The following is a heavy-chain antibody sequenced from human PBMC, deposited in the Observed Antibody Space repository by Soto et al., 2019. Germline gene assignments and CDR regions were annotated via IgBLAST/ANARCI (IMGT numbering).Heavy chain of an antibody. CDR2: IRDKANGYVT. J-gene: IGHJ4*02. D-gene: IGHD3-10*01. CDR1: GFSFSGSS. CDR3: TRTYGSGSYDDY. V-gene: IGHV3-73*02. Sequence: EVQLVESGGGLVQPGGSLKLSCAASGFSFSGSSMHWVRQASGKGLEWVGRIRDKANGYVTAYAASVRGRFTISRDDSKNTTYLQINSLQTEDTAVYYCTRTYGSGSYDDYWGQGTLVTVSS.